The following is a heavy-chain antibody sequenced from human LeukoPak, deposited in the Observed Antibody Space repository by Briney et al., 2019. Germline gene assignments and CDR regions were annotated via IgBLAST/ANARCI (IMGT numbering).Heavy chain of an antibody. CDR3: AKDRTAYDHEDY. CDR2: ISGSGGST. CDR1: GFPFSSYA. D-gene: IGHD2-21*01. Sequence: GGPLPLSCAAPGFPFSSYAMSWVRQAPGKGLEWVSAISGSGGSTYYADSVKGRFTISRDNSKNTLYLQMNSLRAEDTAVYYCAKDRTAYDHEDYWGQGTLVTVSS. V-gene: IGHV3-23*01. J-gene: IGHJ4*02.